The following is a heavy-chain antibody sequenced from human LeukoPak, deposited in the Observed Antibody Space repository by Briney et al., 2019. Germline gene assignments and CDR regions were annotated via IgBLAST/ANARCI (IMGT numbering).Heavy chain of an antibody. V-gene: IGHV4-30-4*01. J-gene: IGHJ4*02. CDR1: GGSIISGDFY. D-gene: IGHD6-6*01. CDR3: ARGDWSSSIDY. CDR2: IYCSGST. Sequence: ASQTLSLTCTVSGGSIISGDFYWIWIRQPPGKGLEWIGYIYCSGSTYYNPSLKSLITISVDTSKNQFSLKLSSVTAADTAVYYCARGDWSSSIDYWGQGTLVTGSS.